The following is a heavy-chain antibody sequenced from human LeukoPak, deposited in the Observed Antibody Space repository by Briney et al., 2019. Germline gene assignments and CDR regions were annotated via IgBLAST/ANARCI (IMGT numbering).Heavy chain of an antibody. Sequence: GGSLRLSCAASGLTFTRYWMHWVRQAPGKGLVWVSRINSAGNTTDYAESVKGRFSISRDNSKNTLSLQMNNLRVEDTAMYYCARGMRGSSAFDYWGQGTLVTVSS. CDR1: GLTFTRYW. D-gene: IGHD3-16*01. V-gene: IGHV3-74*01. CDR2: INSAGNTT. J-gene: IGHJ4*02. CDR3: ARGMRGSSAFDY.